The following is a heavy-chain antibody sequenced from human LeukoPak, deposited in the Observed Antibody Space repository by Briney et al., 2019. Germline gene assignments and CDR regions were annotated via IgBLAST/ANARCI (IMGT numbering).Heavy chain of an antibody. V-gene: IGHV3-21*01. Sequence: GGSLRLSCAASGFTFSSYTMMWVRQAPGKGLEYVSSIISSSSRIFYADSVRGRFTISRDNAKNSLYLQMNSLRAEDTAVYYCARDLYHDSDGWGQGTLVTVSS. D-gene: IGHD3-22*01. CDR3: ARDLYHDSDG. CDR1: GFTFSSYT. CDR2: IISSSSRI. J-gene: IGHJ4*02.